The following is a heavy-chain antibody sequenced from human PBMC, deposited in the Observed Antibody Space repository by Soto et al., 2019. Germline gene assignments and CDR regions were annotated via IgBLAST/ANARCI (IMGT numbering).Heavy chain of an antibody. V-gene: IGHV1-8*01. CDR3: ARRGGSATLDQ. J-gene: IGHJ4*02. D-gene: IGHD3-16*01. Sequence: GASVKVSCKASGDTFTTYDTNWVRQATGQGLEWMGWMSPNSGYADYAQNFQGRVTMSRDTSIKTAYMELSHLKSEDTAVYYCARRGGSATLDQWGQGTLVTVSS. CDR1: GDTFTTYD. CDR2: MSPNSGYA.